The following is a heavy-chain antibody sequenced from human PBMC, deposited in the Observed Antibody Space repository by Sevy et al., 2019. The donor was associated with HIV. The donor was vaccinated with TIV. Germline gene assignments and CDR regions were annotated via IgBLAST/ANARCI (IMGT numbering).Heavy chain of an antibody. V-gene: IGHV4-4*07. CDR3: ARDYHYDFHGSGRHYFDY. D-gene: IGHD3-10*01. CDR1: GGSISSYY. J-gene: IGHJ4*02. CDR2: HYPGGNS. Sequence: SETLSLTCTVSGGSISSYYWSWIRRPAGKGLEWIGHHYPGGNSNYNPSLKSRVTMSVDTSKNQFSLRLSSVTAADTAVYYCARDYHYDFHGSGRHYFDYWGQGTLVTVSS.